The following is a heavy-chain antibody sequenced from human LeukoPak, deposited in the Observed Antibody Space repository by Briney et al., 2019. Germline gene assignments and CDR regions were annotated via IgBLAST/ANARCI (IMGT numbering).Heavy chain of an antibody. CDR1: GGTFSSYA. V-gene: IGHV1-69*05. CDR3: ARDGDFWSGYRLRRFDP. J-gene: IGHJ5*02. Sequence: ASVKVSCKAAGGTFSSYAISWVRQAPGQGLEWMGGIIPIFGTANYAQKFQGRVTITTDESTSTAYMELSSLRSEDTAVYYCARDGDFWSGYRLRRFDPWGQGTLVTVSS. D-gene: IGHD3-3*01. CDR2: IIPIFGTA.